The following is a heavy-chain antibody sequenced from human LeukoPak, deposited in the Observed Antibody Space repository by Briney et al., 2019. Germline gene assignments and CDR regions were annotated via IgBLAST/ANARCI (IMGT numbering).Heavy chain of an antibody. CDR2: IKQDGSEK. J-gene: IGHJ4*02. Sequence: PGGSLRLSCAASGFTFSSYWMSWVRQAPGKGLDWVANIKQDGSEKYYVDSVKGRFTISRDNAKNSLYLQMNSLRAEDTAVYYCARGYCTSTSCYFDYWGQGTLDTVSS. CDR1: GFTFSSYW. D-gene: IGHD2-2*01. V-gene: IGHV3-7*01. CDR3: ARGYCTSTSCYFDY.